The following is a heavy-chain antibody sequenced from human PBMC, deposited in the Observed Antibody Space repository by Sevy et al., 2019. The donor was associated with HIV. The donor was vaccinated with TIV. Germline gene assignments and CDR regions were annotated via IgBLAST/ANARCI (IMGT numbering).Heavy chain of an antibody. CDR1: GFTFSSYW. CDR3: ASDPFGSMVRGVITDFDY. J-gene: IGHJ4*02. Sequence: GGSLRLSCAASGFTFSSYWMSWVRQAPGKGLEWVANIKQDGSEKYYVDSVKGRFTISRDNAKNSLHLQMNSLRAEDTAVYYCASDPFGSMVRGVITDFDYWGQGTLVTVSS. CDR2: IKQDGSEK. D-gene: IGHD3-10*01. V-gene: IGHV3-7*03.